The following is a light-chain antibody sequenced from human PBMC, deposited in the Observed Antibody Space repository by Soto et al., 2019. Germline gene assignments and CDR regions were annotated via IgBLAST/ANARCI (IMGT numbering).Light chain of an antibody. J-gene: IGKJ3*01. CDR2: AAS. CDR3: QQSYSTPFT. CDR1: QSISSY. V-gene: IGKV1-39*01. Sequence: DIQMTQSPSSLSASVGDRVTITCRASQSISSYLNWYQQKPGKAPKLLIYAASSLQSGVPSRFSGSGSGTDVSLTISSLQPEDFATYYCQQSYSTPFTLGPGTKVDIK.